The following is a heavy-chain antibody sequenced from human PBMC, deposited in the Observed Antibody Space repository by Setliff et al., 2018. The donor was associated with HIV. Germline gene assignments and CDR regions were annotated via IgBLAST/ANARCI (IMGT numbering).Heavy chain of an antibody. CDR3: AAARLLNDYRDPGAYYFDF. CDR1: GGIFKNYA. D-gene: IGHD4-4*01. Sequence: SVKVSCKASGGIFKNYAISWVRQAPGQGLEWMGGIIPIFGTANYAQKFQGRVTITADESTSTAYLELSSLRSEDTAVYYCAAARLLNDYRDPGAYYFDFWGQGTLVTVSS. V-gene: IGHV1-69*13. J-gene: IGHJ4*02. CDR2: IIPIFGTA.